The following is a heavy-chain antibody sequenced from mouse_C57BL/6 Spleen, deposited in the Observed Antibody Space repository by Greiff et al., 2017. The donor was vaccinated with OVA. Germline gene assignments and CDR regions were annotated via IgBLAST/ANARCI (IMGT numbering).Heavy chain of an antibody. CDR3: ARRYDYDVKYFDY. V-gene: IGHV1-61*01. Sequence: QVQLKQPGAELVRPGSSVKLSCKASGYTFTSYWMDWVKQRPGQGLEWIGNIYPSDSETHYNQKFKDKATLTVDKSSSTAYMQLSSLTSEDSAVYYCARRYDYDVKYFDYWGQGTTLTVSS. CDR1: GYTFTSYW. J-gene: IGHJ2*01. CDR2: IYPSDSET. D-gene: IGHD2-4*01.